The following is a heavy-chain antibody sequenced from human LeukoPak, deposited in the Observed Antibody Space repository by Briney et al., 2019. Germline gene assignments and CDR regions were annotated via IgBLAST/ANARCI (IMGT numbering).Heavy chain of an antibody. CDR1: GYTFASYG. Sequence: ASVKVSCKPSGYTFASYGISWARQAPAQGPEWMGWSGADNGNTNYAQKLQRRVTMTTDTSTSTPCMELRSLRSDDTAVYYCARDWPLWSPIQLWSQAFDSWGPGNPVTVSP. J-gene: IGHJ4*02. V-gene: IGHV1-18*01. CDR2: SGADNGNT. D-gene: IGHD5-18*01. CDR3: ARDWPLWSPIQLWSQAFDS.